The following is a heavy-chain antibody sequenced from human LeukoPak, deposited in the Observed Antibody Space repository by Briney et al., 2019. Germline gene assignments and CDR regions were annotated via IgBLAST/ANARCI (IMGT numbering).Heavy chain of an antibody. Sequence: GGSLRLSCAASGFTFSTYDMNWVRQAPGKGLEWVSYISGTGNTIYYADSVKGRFTISRDNAKNSLYLQMNSLRAEDTAVYYCARGNSYERYYYYYYMDVWGKGTTVTVSS. D-gene: IGHD5-12*01. CDR2: ISGTGNTI. CDR1: GFTFSTYD. CDR3: ARGNSYERYYYYYYMDV. V-gene: IGHV3-48*03. J-gene: IGHJ6*03.